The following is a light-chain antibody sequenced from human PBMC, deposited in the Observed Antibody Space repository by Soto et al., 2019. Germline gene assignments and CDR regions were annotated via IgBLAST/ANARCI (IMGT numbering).Light chain of an antibody. Sequence: EIVLTQSPATLSLSPGERATLSCRASQSVSSYLVWYQQKPGQAPRLLIYDASNRATGIPARFSGSGSGTDFTLTISSLEPEDFAVYYCQQRSNWRYTFCKGTKLEIK. J-gene: IGKJ2*01. CDR1: QSVSSY. V-gene: IGKV3-11*01. CDR3: QQRSNWRYT. CDR2: DAS.